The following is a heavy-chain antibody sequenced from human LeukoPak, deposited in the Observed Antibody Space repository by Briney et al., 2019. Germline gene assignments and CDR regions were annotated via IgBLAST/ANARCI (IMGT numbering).Heavy chain of an antibody. J-gene: IGHJ3*02. CDR2: ISHDGSNT. D-gene: IGHD3-22*01. V-gene: IGHV3-30*18. Sequence: PGGSLRLSCAASGFTFSRSAVHWVRQAPGKGLEWVAVISHDGSNTDYTDSVKGRFTISRDNSKNTLSLHMNTLRAEDTAVYYCAKDLLQTFFFDSSGYYSDAFGMWGQGTMVTVSP. CDR1: GFTFSRSA. CDR3: AKDLLQTFFFDSSGYYSDAFGM.